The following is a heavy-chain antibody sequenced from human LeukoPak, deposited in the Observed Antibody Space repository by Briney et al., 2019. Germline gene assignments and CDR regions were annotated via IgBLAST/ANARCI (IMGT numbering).Heavy chain of an antibody. D-gene: IGHD3-22*01. J-gene: IGHJ4*02. V-gene: IGHV3-23*01. CDR2: ISGSGGST. CDR3: AAAPYYYESSGFRRTGSFDY. Sequence: GGSLRLSCAASGSTFSSYALNWVRQAPGKGLEWVSGISGSGGSTYYTDSVRGRLTISRDNSKNSLYLQMNSLRADDTAVYYCAAAPYYYESSGFRRTGSFDYWGQGTLVTVSS. CDR1: GSTFSSYA.